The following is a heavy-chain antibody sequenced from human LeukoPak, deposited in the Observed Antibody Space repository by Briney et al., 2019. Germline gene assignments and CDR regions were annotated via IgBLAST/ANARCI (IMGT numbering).Heavy chain of an antibody. CDR2: ISYDGSNN. V-gene: IGHV3-30*03. D-gene: IGHD6-13*01. CDR1: GFTFSSYG. CDR3: ARDVTGSSWTDY. J-gene: IGHJ4*02. Sequence: GGSLRLSCAASGFTFSSYGMHWVRQAPGKGLEWVAVISYDGSNNYYADSVKGRFTISRDNSKNTLYLQMNSLRAEDTAVYYCARDVTGSSWTDYWGQGTLVTVSS.